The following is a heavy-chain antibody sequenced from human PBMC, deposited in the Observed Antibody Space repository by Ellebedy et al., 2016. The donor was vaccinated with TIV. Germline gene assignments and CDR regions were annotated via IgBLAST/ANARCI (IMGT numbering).Heavy chain of an antibody. CDR2: INDRGFP. CDR3: ASDLYDSGGHYYATG. Sequence: SETLSLXXTVSGGSISSGGYSWSWIRQPPGGGLEWIGYINDRGFPYYNPSLRSRVTISVDTSKNQFSLKLSSVTAADTAVYYCASDLYDSGGHYYATGWGQGTLVTVSS. CDR1: GGSISSGGYS. V-gene: IGHV4-30-2*03. J-gene: IGHJ4*02. D-gene: IGHD3-22*01.